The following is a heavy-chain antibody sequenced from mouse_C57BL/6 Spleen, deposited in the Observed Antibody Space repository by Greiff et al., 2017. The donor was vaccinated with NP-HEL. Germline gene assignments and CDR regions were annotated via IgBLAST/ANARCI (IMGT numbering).Heavy chain of an antibody. CDR2: ISSGGSYT. D-gene: IGHD1-1*01. V-gene: IGHV5-6*02. J-gene: IGHJ4*01. Sequence: EVKLVESGGDLVKPGGSLKLSCAASGFTFSSYGMSWVRQTPDKRLEWVATISSGGSYTYYPDRVKGRFTISRDHATNTLYLQLRSLKSEDTAMYYGARQGDYYGSGPRAMDDWGQGTSVTVSS. CDR3: ARQGDYYGSGPRAMDD. CDR1: GFTFSSYG.